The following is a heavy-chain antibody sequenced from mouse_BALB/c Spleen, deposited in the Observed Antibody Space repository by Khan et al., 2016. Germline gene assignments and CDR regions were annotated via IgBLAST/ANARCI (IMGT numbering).Heavy chain of an antibody. CDR1: GFTFSDFY. J-gene: IGHJ1*01. V-gene: IGHV5-4*02. CDR3: ASVGYYAYSHCWYFDV. CDR2: ISDGGSYT. Sequence: EVELVESGGGLVKPGGSLKLSCAASGFTFSDFYMYWVRRTPEKRLEWVATISDGGSYTYYPDSMKGRFTISRDNAKKNLYLQMSSLKSADTAMYYCASVGYYAYSHCWYFDVWGAGTTVTVSS. D-gene: IGHD2-2*01.